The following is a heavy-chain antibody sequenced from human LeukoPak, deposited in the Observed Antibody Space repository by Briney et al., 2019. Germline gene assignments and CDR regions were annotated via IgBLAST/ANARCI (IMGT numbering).Heavy chain of an antibody. CDR3: ARDLGTAMAWRPDYYYYYMDV. V-gene: IGHV4-61*02. CDR1: GGSISSSSYY. D-gene: IGHD5-18*01. Sequence: SETLSLTCTVSGGSISSSSYYWGWIRQPAGKGLEWIGRIYTSGSTNYNPSLKSRVTMSVDTSKNQFSLKLSSVTAADTAVYYCARDLGTAMAWRPDYYYYYMDVWGKGTTVTISS. CDR2: IYTSGST. J-gene: IGHJ6*03.